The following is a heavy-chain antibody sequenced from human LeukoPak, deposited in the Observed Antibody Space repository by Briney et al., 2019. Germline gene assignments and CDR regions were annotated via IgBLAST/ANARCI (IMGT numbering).Heavy chain of an antibody. V-gene: IGHV3-23*01. CDR2: ISGSGGST. Sequence: PGGSLRLSCAASGFTFSSYAMSWVRQAPGKGLEWVSAISGSGGSTYYADSVKGRFTISRDNSKNTLYLQMNSLRAEDTAVYYCEKDLRPRNEYCSGGSCYSFGDAFDIWGQGTMVTVSS. CDR1: GFTFSSYA. CDR3: EKDLRPRNEYCSGGSCYSFGDAFDI. J-gene: IGHJ3*02. D-gene: IGHD2-15*01.